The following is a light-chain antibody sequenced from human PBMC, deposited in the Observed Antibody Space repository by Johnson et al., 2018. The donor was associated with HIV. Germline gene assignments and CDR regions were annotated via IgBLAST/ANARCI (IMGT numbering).Light chain of an antibody. Sequence: QSVLTQPPSVSAAPGQKVTISCSGGSSNIGNNYVAWYQQLPGTAPKLLIYDNNKRPSGIPDRFSGSKSGTSATLGITGLQTGDEADYYCGTWDTSLSAYVFGTGTTVTVL. J-gene: IGLJ1*01. CDR2: DNN. CDR3: GTWDTSLSAYV. CDR1: SSNIGNNY. V-gene: IGLV1-51*01.